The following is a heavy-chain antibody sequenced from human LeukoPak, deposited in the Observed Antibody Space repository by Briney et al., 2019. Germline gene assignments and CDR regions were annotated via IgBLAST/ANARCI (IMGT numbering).Heavy chain of an antibody. CDR1: GFTFSDYY. CDR3: ASGGPASGSYYRYFGY. D-gene: IGHD1-26*01. CDR2: ISSSGSTI. V-gene: IGHV3-11*01. Sequence: GGSLRLSCAASGFTFSDYYMSWIRQAPGKGLEWVSYISSSGSTIYYADSVKGRFTISRDNAKNSLYLQMNSLRAEDTAVYYCASGGPASGSYYRYFGYWGQGTLVTVSS. J-gene: IGHJ4*02.